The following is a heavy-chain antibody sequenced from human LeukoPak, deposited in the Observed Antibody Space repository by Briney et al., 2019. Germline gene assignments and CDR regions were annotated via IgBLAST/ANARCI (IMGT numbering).Heavy chain of an antibody. D-gene: IGHD5-24*01. J-gene: IGHJ6*03. V-gene: IGHV1-69*13. CDR3: ARATLVNYYYYYMDV. Sequence: SVKVSCKASGGTFSRYAINWVRQAPGQGLEWMGGIIPMFGIANYAQKFQGRVTITAGESTSTAYMELSSLRSEDTAVYYCARATLVNYYYYYMDVWGKGTTVTVSS. CDR1: GGTFSRYA. CDR2: IIPMFGIA.